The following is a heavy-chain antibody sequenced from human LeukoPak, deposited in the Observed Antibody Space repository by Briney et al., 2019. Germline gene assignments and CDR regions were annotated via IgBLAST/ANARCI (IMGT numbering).Heavy chain of an antibody. CDR2: INEDGSDK. CDR1: GFIFSDFW. Sequence: GGSLRLSCAASGFIFSDFWMAWVRQAPGKGLEWVANINEDGSDKNYVDSMRGRFTISRDNTENSLYLQMNSLRAEDTAVYYCAELGITMIGGVWGKGTTVTISS. D-gene: IGHD3-10*02. CDR3: AELGITMIGGV. J-gene: IGHJ6*04. V-gene: IGHV3-7*01.